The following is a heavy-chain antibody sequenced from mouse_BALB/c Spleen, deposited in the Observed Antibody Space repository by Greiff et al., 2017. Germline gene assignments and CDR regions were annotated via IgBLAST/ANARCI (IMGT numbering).Heavy chain of an antibody. V-gene: IGHV1-9*01. D-gene: IGHD1-1*01. J-gene: IGHJ4*01. Sequence: VQLQESGAELMKPGASVKISCKATGYTFSSYWIEWVKQRPGHGLEWIGEILPGSGSTNYNEKFKGKATFTADTSSNTAYMQLSSLTSEDSAVYYCARVRYYYGSSYAMDYWGQGTSVTVSS. CDR3: ARVRYYYGSSYAMDY. CDR2: ILPGSGST. CDR1: GYTFSSYW.